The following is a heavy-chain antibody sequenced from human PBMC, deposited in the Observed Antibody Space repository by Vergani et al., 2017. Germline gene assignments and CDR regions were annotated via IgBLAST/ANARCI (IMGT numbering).Heavy chain of an antibody. Sequence: EVQLVESGGGLVQPGGSLRLSCAASGFTFSSYEMNWVRQAPGKGLEWVSYISSSGSTIYYADSVKGRFTISRDNAKNSLYLQMNSLRAEDTAVYYCARDSSLVGATWFDPWGQGTLVTGSS. CDR2: ISSSGSTI. CDR3: ARDSSLVGATWFDP. D-gene: IGHD1-26*01. CDR1: GFTFSSYE. V-gene: IGHV3-48*03. J-gene: IGHJ5*02.